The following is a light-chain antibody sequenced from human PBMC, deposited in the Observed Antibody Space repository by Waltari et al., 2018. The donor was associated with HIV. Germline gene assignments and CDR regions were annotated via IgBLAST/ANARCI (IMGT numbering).Light chain of an antibody. CDR2: NNN. CDR3: AAWDDRLKGVV. CDR1: SSNIGSSS. J-gene: IGLJ2*01. V-gene: IGLV1-44*01. Sequence: QSVMTRPPSASGTPGQRVTISCSGGSSNIGSSSVNWYQQVPGTAPKLLIYNNNQLPSGVADRFPGSKSGSSASLAISGLQSEDEADYYCAAWDDRLKGVVFGGGTKLTVL.